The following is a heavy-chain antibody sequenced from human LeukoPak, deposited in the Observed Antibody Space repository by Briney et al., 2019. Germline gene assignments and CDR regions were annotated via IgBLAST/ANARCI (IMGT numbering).Heavy chain of an antibody. CDR3: AGTHYDFWSGHEEGFDY. J-gene: IGHJ4*02. CDR2: IYTRGST. Sequence: PSETLSLTCTVSGGSISSGSYYWSWIRQPAGKGLEWIGRIYTRGSTNYNPSLKSRVTISVDTSKNQFSLKLSSVTAADTAVYYCAGTHYDFWSGHEEGFDYWGQGTLVTVSS. D-gene: IGHD3-3*01. V-gene: IGHV4-61*02. CDR1: GGSISSGSYY.